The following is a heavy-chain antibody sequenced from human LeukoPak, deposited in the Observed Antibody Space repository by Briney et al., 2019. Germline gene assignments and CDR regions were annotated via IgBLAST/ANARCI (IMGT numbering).Heavy chain of an antibody. Sequence: PSETLSLTCTVSGGSISSYYWSWIRQPPGKGLEWIGYIYYSGSTNYNPSLKSRVTISVDTSKNQFSLKLSSVTAADTAVYYCARSAWGPEGDYWGQGTLVTVSS. V-gene: IGHV4-59*01. CDR2: IYYSGST. D-gene: IGHD3-16*01. CDR3: ARSAWGPEGDY. J-gene: IGHJ4*02. CDR1: GGSISSYY.